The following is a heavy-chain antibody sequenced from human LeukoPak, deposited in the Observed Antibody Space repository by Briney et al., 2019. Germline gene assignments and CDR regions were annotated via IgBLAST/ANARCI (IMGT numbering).Heavy chain of an antibody. CDR2: ISSSSSYI. CDR3: AGDRRGILQDAFDI. Sequence: PGGSLRLSCAASGFTFSSYSMNWVRQAPGKGLEWVSSISSSSSYIYYADSVKGRFTISRDNAKNSLYLQMNSLRAEDTAVYYCAGDRRGILQDAFDIWGQGTMVTVSS. D-gene: IGHD3-16*01. V-gene: IGHV3-21*01. CDR1: GFTFSSYS. J-gene: IGHJ3*02.